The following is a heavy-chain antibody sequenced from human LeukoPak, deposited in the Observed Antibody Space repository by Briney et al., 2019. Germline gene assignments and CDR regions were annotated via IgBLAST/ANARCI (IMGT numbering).Heavy chain of an antibody. CDR2: ISYDGSNK. V-gene: IGHV3-30*18. J-gene: IGHJ4*02. Sequence: GGSLRLSCAASGFTFSSYGMHWVRQAPGKGLEWVAVISYDGSNKYYADSVRGRFTIPRDNSKNTLYLQMNSLRAEDTAVYYCAKGAKGMSSSWYLFDYWGQGTLVTVSS. CDR3: AKGAKGMSSSWYLFDY. D-gene: IGHD6-13*01. CDR1: GFTFSSYG.